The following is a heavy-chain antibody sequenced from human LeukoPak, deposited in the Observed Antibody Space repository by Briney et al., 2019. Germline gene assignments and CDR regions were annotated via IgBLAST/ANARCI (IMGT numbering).Heavy chain of an antibody. Sequence: SETLSLTCTVSGGSMRSYYWSWIRQPPGKGLEWIGYIYYSGTTKYNPSLKSRVTISVDTSKNQFSLKLNSLTAADTAVYYCARGHTESADDYGNWFHPWGQGTLVTVSS. CDR1: GGSMRSYY. CDR2: IYYSGTT. CDR3: ARGHTESADDYGNWFHP. D-gene: IGHD5-12*01. J-gene: IGHJ5*02. V-gene: IGHV4-59*01.